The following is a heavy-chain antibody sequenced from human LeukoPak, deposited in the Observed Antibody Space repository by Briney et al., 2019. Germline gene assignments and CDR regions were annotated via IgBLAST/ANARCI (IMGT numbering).Heavy chain of an antibody. V-gene: IGHV4-59*08. Sequence: PSETLSLTCTVSGGSISSYYWSWIRQPPGKGLEWIGYIYYSGNTNYNPSLKSQITISVDTSKNQFSLKLSSVTAADTAVYYCARLWFGESTNFDYWGQGTLVTVSS. CDR3: ARLWFGESTNFDY. CDR1: GGSISSYY. J-gene: IGHJ4*02. D-gene: IGHD3-10*01. CDR2: IYYSGNT.